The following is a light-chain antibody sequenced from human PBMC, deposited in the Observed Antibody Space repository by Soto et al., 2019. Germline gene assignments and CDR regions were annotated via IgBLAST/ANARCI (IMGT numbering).Light chain of an antibody. Sequence: QSALTQPPSASGSPGQSVAISCTGTSSDVGGYNYVSWYQQHPGKAPKLMIYEVNKRPSGAPDRFSGPKSGNTASLTVSGLQAEDEADYYCSSYAGSSNVFGTGTKVTVL. CDR1: SSDVGGYNY. CDR3: SSYAGSSNV. V-gene: IGLV2-8*01. CDR2: EVN. J-gene: IGLJ1*01.